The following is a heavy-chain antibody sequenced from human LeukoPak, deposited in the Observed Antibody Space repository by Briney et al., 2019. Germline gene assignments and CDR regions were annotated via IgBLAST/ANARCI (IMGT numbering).Heavy chain of an antibody. V-gene: IGHV4-4*07. CDR3: ARALNPLPGTYYFDY. CDR2: IYISGST. D-gene: IGHD2-15*01. CDR1: GASINSHY. Sequence: KPSETLSLTCTVSGASINSHYWSWIRQPAGKGLEWIGVIYISGSTNYNSSLQSRVTMSVDTSKNQFSLKLSSATAADTAVYYCARALNPLPGTYYFDYRGQGTLVTVSS. J-gene: IGHJ4*02.